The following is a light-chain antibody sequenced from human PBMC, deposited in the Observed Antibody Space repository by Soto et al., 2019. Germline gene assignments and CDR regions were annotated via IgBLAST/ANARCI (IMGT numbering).Light chain of an antibody. J-gene: IGKJ4*01. V-gene: IGKV1-39*01. Sequence: DIEMTQSPDSLSASVGDRVTITCRASQNIYDYLNWYQQKPGKAPKLLVSAASRVHSGVPSRFSGSGSGTYFTLTVTSLQREDVATYYCQQGASVPFTCGGGTRVEI. CDR3: QQGASVPFT. CDR2: AAS. CDR1: QNIYDY.